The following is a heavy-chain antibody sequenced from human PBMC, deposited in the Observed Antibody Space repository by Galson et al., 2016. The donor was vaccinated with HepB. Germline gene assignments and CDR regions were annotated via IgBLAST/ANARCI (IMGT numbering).Heavy chain of an antibody. CDR3: TPEAAAAAGAEYFHR. V-gene: IGHV1-46*01. CDR1: ESTFSSYY. J-gene: IGHJ1*01. D-gene: IGHD6-13*01. CDR2: ITPSGDSI. Sequence: QSGAEVKKPGESLRISCKASESTFSSYYTHWVRQAPGQRLEWMGMITPSGDSISHAPKIQGRVTLTRDTSTSTVYMELSSLRHEETAVYYCTPEAAAAAGAEYFHRWGQGTLVTVST.